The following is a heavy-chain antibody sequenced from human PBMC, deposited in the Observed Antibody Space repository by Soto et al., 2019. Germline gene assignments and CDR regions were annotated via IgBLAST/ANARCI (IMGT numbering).Heavy chain of an antibody. CDR1: GFAIRGNG. J-gene: IGHJ4*02. V-gene: IGHV3-30*04. CDR2: ISFEGSYK. CDR3: VRAAGIAAAGSSQGVL. D-gene: IGHD6-13*01. Sequence: PGGSLRLSCEASGFAIRGNGIHWVRQSPGKGLEWVAVISFEGSYKYYADSVKGRFTVSRDNSKNTVSLQMDSLTGEDSALYYCVRAAGIAAAGSSQGVLWGQGTLVTVS.